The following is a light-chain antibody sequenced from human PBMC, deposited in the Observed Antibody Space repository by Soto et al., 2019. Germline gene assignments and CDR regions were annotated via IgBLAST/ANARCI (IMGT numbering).Light chain of an antibody. CDR2: EGT. V-gene: IGLV2-23*01. CDR3: CSYASSSSYV. Sequence: QSALTQPRSVSGSPGQSVTISCTGTSSDVGGYNLVSWYQQHTAKAPKLLIYEGTQRPSGVSSRFSGSKSGNTASLTISGLQAEDEADYYCCSYASSSSYVFGTGTKLTVL. J-gene: IGLJ1*01. CDR1: SSDVGGYNL.